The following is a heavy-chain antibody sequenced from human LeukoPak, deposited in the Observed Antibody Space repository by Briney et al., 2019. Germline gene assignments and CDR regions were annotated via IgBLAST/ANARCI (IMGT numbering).Heavy chain of an antibody. V-gene: IGHV4-4*02. Sequence: PSETLSLTCVVSGVSISSSNWWSWVRQPPGKGLEWIGEIYHSGSTNYNPSLKSRVTISLDTSKNQFSLKLRSVTAADTAVYYCARMISSGWRRGDAFDIWGQGTMVTVSS. J-gene: IGHJ3*02. CDR1: GVSISSSNW. D-gene: IGHD6-19*01. CDR2: IYHSGST. CDR3: ARMISSGWRRGDAFDI.